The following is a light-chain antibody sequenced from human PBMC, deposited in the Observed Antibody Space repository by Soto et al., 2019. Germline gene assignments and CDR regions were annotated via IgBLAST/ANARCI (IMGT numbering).Light chain of an antibody. CDR3: QQYDNLPLT. CDR2: DAS. Sequence: DIQMTQSPSSLSASVGDRFTITFLASQSISNYLNWYQQKPGKAPKLLIYDASNLETGVPSRFSGSGSGTDFTFTISSLQPEDIATYYCQQYDNLPLTFGGGTKVDIK. CDR1: QSISNY. J-gene: IGKJ4*01. V-gene: IGKV1-33*01.